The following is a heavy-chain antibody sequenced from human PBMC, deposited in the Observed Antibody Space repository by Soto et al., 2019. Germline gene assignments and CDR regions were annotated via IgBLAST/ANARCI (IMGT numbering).Heavy chain of an antibody. CDR2: TYYKSKWNN. V-gene: IGHV6-1*01. D-gene: IGHD3-10*01. Sequence: PSQPFSLTCAIFGDSVSSNSAAWNWIRQSPSRGLEWLGRTYYKSKWNNDYALSGKSRITINPDTSKTPFSLHRYSVPPEDTAAYYSTGITWFRGMDVWGQGTPVTVSS. CDR1: GDSVSSNSAA. CDR3: TGITWFRGMDV. J-gene: IGHJ6*02.